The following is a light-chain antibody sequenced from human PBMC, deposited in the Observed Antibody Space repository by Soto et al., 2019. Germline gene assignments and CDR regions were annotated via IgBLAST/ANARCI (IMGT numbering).Light chain of an antibody. V-gene: IGLV2-14*03. CDR1: SSDVGVYNY. CDR3: TSFTSRDNYV. CDR2: DVS. Sequence: HSVLTQPASVSGSPGQSITISCTGTSSDVGVYNYVSWYQQHPDKAPRLMIYDVSNRPSGVSDRFSGSKSGDTASLTISGLQAEDEADYYCTSFTSRDNYVFGTGTKVTV. J-gene: IGLJ1*01.